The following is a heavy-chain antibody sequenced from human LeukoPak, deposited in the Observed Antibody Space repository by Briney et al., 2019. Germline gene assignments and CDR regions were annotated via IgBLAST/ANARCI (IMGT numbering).Heavy chain of an antibody. CDR1: GYTFTGSY. CDR3: ARVQEAGSGDY. Sequence: ASVKVSCKASGYTFTGSYMHWVRQSPGQGLEWMGWINPNSGGTNYAQKFQGRVTMTRDTSISTAYMELSRLRSDDTAVYYCARVQEAGSGDYWGQGTLVTVSS. V-gene: IGHV1-2*02. J-gene: IGHJ4*02. CDR2: INPNSGGT. D-gene: IGHD6-19*01.